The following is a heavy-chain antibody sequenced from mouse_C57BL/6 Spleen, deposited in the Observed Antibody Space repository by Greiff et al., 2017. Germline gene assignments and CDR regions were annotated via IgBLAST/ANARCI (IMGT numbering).Heavy chain of an antibody. J-gene: IGHJ2*01. CDR1: GYTFTDYY. CDR3: ARAYYDYDGGFDY. Sequence: QVQLQQSGAELVRPGASVKLSCKASGYTFTDYYINWVKQRPGQGLEWIARIYPGSGNTYYSGKFKGKATLTAEKSSSTAYMQLSSLTSEDSAVYFCARAYYDYDGGFDYWGQGTTLTVSS. CDR2: IYPGSGNT. V-gene: IGHV1-76*01. D-gene: IGHD2-4*01.